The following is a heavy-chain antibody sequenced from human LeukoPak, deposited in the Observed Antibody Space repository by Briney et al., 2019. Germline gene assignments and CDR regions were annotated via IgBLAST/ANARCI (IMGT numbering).Heavy chain of an antibody. D-gene: IGHD2-15*01. CDR1: GFTFSSYG. Sequence: PGGSLRLSCAASGFTFSSYGMHWVRQAPGKGLEWVAVIYSGDSTYYADSVKGRFTISRDNSKNTLYLQMNSLRAEDTAVYYCARGGGGNCFGYWGQGTLVTVSS. CDR2: IYSGDST. J-gene: IGHJ4*02. CDR3: ARGGGGNCFGY. V-gene: IGHV3-NL1*01.